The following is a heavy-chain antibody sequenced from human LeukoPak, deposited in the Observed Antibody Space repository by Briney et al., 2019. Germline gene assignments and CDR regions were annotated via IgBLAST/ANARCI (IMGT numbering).Heavy chain of an antibody. D-gene: IGHD6-25*01. Sequence: SVKVSCKVTGGTPSNHAFVWVRQAPGQGLEWMGGIVPIFGTPDYAQKFQGRVTFTTDESTSTAYMELTSLRSEDTAIYYCARGHGNSGDGFDPWGQGTLVTVSS. CDR1: GGTPSNHA. CDR2: IVPIFGTP. CDR3: ARGHGNSGDGFDP. V-gene: IGHV1-69*05. J-gene: IGHJ5*02.